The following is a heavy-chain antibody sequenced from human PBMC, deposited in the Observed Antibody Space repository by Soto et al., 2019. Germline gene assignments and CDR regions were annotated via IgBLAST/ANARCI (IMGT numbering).Heavy chain of an antibody. V-gene: IGHV3-7*01. CDR3: AREDFYRFDY. Sequence: EVQLVASGGGLVQPGGSLRVSCAASGCTFTSYWMSWVRQAPGKGLEWVANIKEDGSAKYYLDSVRGRFTISRDNAKNSLYLQMNSLRADDTAVYYCAREDFYRFDYWGQGNLVTVSS. J-gene: IGHJ4*02. CDR1: GCTFTSYW. CDR2: IKEDGSAK.